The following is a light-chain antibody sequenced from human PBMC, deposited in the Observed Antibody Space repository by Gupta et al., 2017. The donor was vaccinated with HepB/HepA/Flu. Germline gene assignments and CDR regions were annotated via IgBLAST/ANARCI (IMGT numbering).Light chain of an antibody. Sequence: DIQMTQSPSSLSASVGDRVTITCRASQSISSYLNWYQQKPGKAPKLLIYAASSSQSGVPSRFSGSGSGTDFTLTISSLQPEDFATYYCHQSDSTSYTFGQGTKLEIK. CDR2: AAS. V-gene: IGKV1-39*01. J-gene: IGKJ2*01. CDR3: HQSDSTSYT. CDR1: QSISSY.